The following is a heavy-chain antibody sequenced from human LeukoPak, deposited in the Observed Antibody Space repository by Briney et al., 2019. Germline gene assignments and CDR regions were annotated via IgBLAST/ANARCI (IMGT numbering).Heavy chain of an antibody. CDR2: INPNSGGT. V-gene: IGHV1-2*02. Sequence: GASVKVSCKASGYTFTSYYMHWVRQAPGQGLEWMGWINPNSGGTNYAQKFQGRVTMTRDTSISTAYMELSRLRSDDTAVYYCARVISGSSTYFDYWGQGTLVTVSS. CDR1: GYTFTSYY. CDR3: ARVISGSSTYFDY. J-gene: IGHJ4*02. D-gene: IGHD1-26*01.